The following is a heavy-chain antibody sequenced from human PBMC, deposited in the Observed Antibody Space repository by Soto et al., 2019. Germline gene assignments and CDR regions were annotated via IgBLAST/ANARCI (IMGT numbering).Heavy chain of an antibody. Sequence: EVQLLESGGGLVQPGGSLRLSCAASGFTFSSYAMSWVRQAPGKGLEWVSAISGSGGSTYYADSVKGRFTISRDNSKNTLYLRMNSLRAEDTAVYYCAKGREDDFWSGYSYYFDYWGQGTLVTVSS. CDR1: GFTFSSYA. CDR2: ISGSGGST. D-gene: IGHD3-3*01. CDR3: AKGREDDFWSGYSYYFDY. J-gene: IGHJ4*02. V-gene: IGHV3-23*01.